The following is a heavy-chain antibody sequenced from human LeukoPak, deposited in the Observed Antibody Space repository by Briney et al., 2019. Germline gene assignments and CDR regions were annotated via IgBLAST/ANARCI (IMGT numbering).Heavy chain of an antibody. Sequence: GGSLRLSCAASGFTFSSYWMHWVRQAPGKGLVWISRINTDGSGTYYADSLKDRFTISRDNAKSTLYLQMNSLRADDTAVYYCVTSPRDYSVLGNWGQGSLVTVSS. J-gene: IGHJ4*02. V-gene: IGHV3-74*01. CDR3: VTSPRDYSVLGN. CDR1: GFTFSSYW. D-gene: IGHD2-15*01. CDR2: INTDGSGT.